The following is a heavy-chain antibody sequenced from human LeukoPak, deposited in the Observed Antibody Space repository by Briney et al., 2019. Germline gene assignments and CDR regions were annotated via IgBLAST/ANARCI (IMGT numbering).Heavy chain of an antibody. CDR2: INPSGGST. Sequence: ASVKVSCKSSGYTFTSYYMHWVRQAPAQGLEWMGIINPSGGSTSYAQKFQGRVTMTRDTSTGTVYMELSSLRSEDAAVYYCARAGSSAVLGYCSSTSCYNWFDPWGQGTLVTVSS. D-gene: IGHD2-2*01. V-gene: IGHV1-46*01. CDR1: GYTFTSYY. J-gene: IGHJ5*02. CDR3: ARAGSSAVLGYCSSTSCYNWFDP.